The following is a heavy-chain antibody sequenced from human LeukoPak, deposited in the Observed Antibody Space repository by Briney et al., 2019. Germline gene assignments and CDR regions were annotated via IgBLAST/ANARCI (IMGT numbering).Heavy chain of an antibody. CDR1: GSIFTSYW. CDR2: IYPGNSDT. J-gene: IGHJ4*02. D-gene: IGHD5-24*01. V-gene: IGHV5-51*01. CDR3: ARGRDCYNHYFDY. Sequence: GAFLQISSKSSGSIFTSYWIDCLRPLAGKRLEWIRIIYPGNSDTRDSPSFRFQVTISTDKSISTAYLKWSSLKASDTSMYYCARGRDCYNHYFDYWGRGTLVTVSS.